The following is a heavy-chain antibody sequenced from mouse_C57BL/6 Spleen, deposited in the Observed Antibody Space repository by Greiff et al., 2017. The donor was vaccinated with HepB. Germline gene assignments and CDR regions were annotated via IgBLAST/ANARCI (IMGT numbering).Heavy chain of an antibody. Sequence: VQLQQSGPELVKPGASVKISCKASGYTFTDYYINWVKQRPGTGLEWIGWIFTGSGSTYYKEKFKGKTTLTVDKSSSTAYMLLSSLTSEDSAVYFCATDGYYDFWGQGTTLTVSS. CDR1: GYTFTDYY. CDR2: IFTGSGST. CDR3: ATDGYYDF. J-gene: IGHJ2*01. D-gene: IGHD2-3*01. V-gene: IGHV1-75*01.